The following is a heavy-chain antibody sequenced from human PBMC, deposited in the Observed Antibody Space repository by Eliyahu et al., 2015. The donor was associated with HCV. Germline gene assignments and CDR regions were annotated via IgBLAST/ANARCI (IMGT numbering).Heavy chain of an antibody. CDR3: AKGSRSYPFDY. J-gene: IGHJ4*02. D-gene: IGHD1-26*01. V-gene: IGHV3-23*01. CDR2: ISGSGGST. Sequence: FCSYAMSWVRQAPGKGLEWVSAISGSGGSTYYADSVKGRFTISRDSSKNTLYLQMNTLRAEDTAAYYCAKGSRSYPFDYWGQGTLVTVSS. CDR1: FCSYA.